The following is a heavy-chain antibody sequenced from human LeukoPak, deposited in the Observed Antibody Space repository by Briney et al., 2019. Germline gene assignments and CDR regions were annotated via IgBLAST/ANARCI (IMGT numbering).Heavy chain of an antibody. CDR3: AKGYTDYFDY. CDR1: GFTFSTYT. CDR2: ITSAGNFR. V-gene: IGHV3-23*01. J-gene: IGHJ4*02. Sequence: PGGSLRLSCAASGFTFSTYTMIWVRQAPGKGLEWVSSITSAGNFRYYADSVKGRFTISRDNSKNTLYLQMNSLRAEDTAVYYCAKGYTDYFDYWGQGTLVTVSS. D-gene: IGHD3-16*02.